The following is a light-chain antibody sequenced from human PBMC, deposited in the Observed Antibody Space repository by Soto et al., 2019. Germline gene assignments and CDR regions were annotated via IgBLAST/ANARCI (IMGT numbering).Light chain of an antibody. Sequence: QSVLTQPPSASATPGQRVTISCSGSNSNVGGKAVTWYQQIPGAAPKVVIHSDDQRPSGVPDRFSGSKSGTSASLAINAVQSEDEADYFCSSWDVSLTVVFGGGTQLTVL. CDR1: NSNVGGKA. CDR2: SDD. V-gene: IGLV1-44*01. CDR3: SSWDVSLTVV. J-gene: IGLJ2*01.